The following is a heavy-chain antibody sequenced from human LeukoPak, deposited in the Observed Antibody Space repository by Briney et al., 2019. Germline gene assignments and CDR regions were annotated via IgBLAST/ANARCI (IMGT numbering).Heavy chain of an antibody. Sequence: KASQTLSLTCNVSGDSINSGGFYWNWIRQPPGKGLEWIAYIHQSGITVSNPSLKSRLTLSLDASKNQFSLKLSSVTAADTAVYYCARERRDFWSGYPLYFDYWGQGTLVTVSS. CDR1: GDSINSGGFY. CDR3: ARERRDFWSGYPLYFDY. V-gene: IGHV4-30-2*01. D-gene: IGHD3-3*01. J-gene: IGHJ4*02. CDR2: IHQSGIT.